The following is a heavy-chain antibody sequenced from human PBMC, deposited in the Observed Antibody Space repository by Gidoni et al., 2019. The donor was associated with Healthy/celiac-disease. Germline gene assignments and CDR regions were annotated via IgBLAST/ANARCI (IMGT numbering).Heavy chain of an antibody. Sequence: EVKLLESGGGLVQPGGSLRLSCAASGFTFSSYAMSWVRQAPGKGLEGVSAIIGSGGSTYYADSVKGRFTISRDNSKNTLYLQMNSLRAEDTAVYYCAKESGYSYDSDAFDIWGQGTMVTVSS. CDR2: IIGSGGST. J-gene: IGHJ3*02. CDR1: GFTFSSYA. V-gene: IGHV3-23*01. CDR3: AKESGYSYDSDAFDI. D-gene: IGHD5-18*01.